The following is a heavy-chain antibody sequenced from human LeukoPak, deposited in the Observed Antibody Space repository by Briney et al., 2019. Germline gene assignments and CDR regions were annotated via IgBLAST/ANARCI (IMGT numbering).Heavy chain of an antibody. CDR3: AKGPPRLWLYLVDY. D-gene: IGHD5-18*01. CDR1: GFTFSSYA. CDR2: ISGSGGNT. V-gene: IGHV3-23*01. J-gene: IGHJ4*02. Sequence: GGSLRLSCAASGFTFSSYAMSWVRQAPGKGLELVSAISGSGGNTYYADSVKGRFTISRDNSKDTLYLQMNSLRAEDTAVYYCAKGPPRLWLYLVDYWGQGTLVTVSS.